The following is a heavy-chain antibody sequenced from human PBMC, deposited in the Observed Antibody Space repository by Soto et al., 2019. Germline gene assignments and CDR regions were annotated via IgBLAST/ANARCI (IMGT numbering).Heavy chain of an antibody. D-gene: IGHD5-12*01. CDR1: GYTFTSYG. J-gene: IGHJ4*02. CDR2: ISAYNGNT. Sequence: ASVKVSCKASGYTFTSYGISWVRQAPGQGLEWMGWISAYNGNTNYAQKLQGRVTMTTDTSTSTAYMELRSLRSDDTAVYYCVRAGIYSGYDWADFDYWGQGTLVTVSS. V-gene: IGHV1-18*01. CDR3: VRAGIYSGYDWADFDY.